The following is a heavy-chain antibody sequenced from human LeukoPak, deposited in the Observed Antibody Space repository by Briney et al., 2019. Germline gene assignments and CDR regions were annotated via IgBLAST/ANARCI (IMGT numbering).Heavy chain of an antibody. CDR1: GGSITFYY. CDR3: ARDRMARKSGYCSGGSCYPFDY. CDR2: INYSGGT. V-gene: IGHV4-59*12. D-gene: IGHD2-15*01. J-gene: IGHJ4*02. Sequence: SETLSLTCTVSGGSITFYYWSWVRQPPGKGLEWIAYINYSGGTNYNPSLKSRVTISVDTSKNQFSLKLSSVTAADTAVYYCARDRMARKSGYCSGGSCYPFDYWGQGTLVTVSS.